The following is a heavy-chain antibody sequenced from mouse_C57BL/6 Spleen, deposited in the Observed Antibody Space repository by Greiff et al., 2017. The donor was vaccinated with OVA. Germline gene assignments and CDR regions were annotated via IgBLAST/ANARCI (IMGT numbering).Heavy chain of an antibody. CDR3: ARGDGYSGRFAY. CDR2: INPNNGGT. D-gene: IGHD2-3*01. CDR1: GYTFTDYY. V-gene: IGHV1-26*01. J-gene: IGHJ3*01. Sequence: EVQLQQSGPELVKPGASVKISCKASGYTFTDYYMNWVKQSHGKSLEWIGDINPNNGGTSYNQKFKGKATLTVDQSSSTAYMELRSLTSEDSAVDYCARGDGYSGRFAYWGQGTLVTVSA.